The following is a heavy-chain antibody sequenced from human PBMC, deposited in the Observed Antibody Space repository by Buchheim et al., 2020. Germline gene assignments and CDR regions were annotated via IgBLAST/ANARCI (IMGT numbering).Heavy chain of an antibody. CDR1: GGSISSGDYY. J-gene: IGHJ4*02. Sequence: QVQLQESGPGLVKPSQTLSLTCTVSGGSISSGDYYWSWIRQPPGKGLEWIGYIYYSGSTYYTPSLKSRVNISVDKSKNQFSLKLSSVTAADTAVYYCARTLYYYDSSGYYLYYFDYWGQGTL. V-gene: IGHV4-30-4*01. CDR3: ARTLYYYDSSGYYLYYFDY. CDR2: IYYSGST. D-gene: IGHD3-22*01.